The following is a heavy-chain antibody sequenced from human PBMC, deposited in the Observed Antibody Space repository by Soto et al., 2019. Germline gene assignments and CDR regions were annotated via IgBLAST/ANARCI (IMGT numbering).Heavy chain of an antibody. CDR1: GFAFSTYA. D-gene: IGHD3-3*01. CDR3: ARDGDYYGMDV. V-gene: IGHV3-23*01. J-gene: IGHJ6*02. CDR2: ISGSGGSS. Sequence: EVQLLESGGALEHPGGSLRLSCAASGFAFSTYAMTWVRQAPGKGLEWVSVISGSGGSSYYAASVKGRFTISRDNSKNTLYLQMNGLRAEDTALYYCARDGDYYGMDVWGQGTTVTVSS.